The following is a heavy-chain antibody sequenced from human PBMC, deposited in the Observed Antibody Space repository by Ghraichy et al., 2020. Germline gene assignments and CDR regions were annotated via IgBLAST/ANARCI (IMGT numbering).Heavy chain of an antibody. V-gene: IGHV3-30*04. J-gene: IGHJ3*02. CDR2: ISYDGSNK. CDR3: ARGWIVLWFGEFNRSDALDT. CDR1: GFTFSSYA. D-gene: IGHD3-10*01. Sequence: GGSLRLSCAASGFTFSSYAMNWVRQAPGKGLEWVAYISYDGSNKYYADSVKGRFTISRDNSKNTLYLQMNSLRAEDTAVYYCARGWIVLWFGEFNRSDALDTWGQGTRVTVSS.